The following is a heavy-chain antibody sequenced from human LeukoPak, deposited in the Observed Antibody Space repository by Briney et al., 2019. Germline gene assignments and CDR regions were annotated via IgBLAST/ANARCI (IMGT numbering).Heavy chain of an antibody. CDR3: AKVGIAGANKFDY. D-gene: IGHD6-25*01. J-gene: IGHJ4*02. CDR1: GFTFSSYG. Sequence: PGGSMRLSCAASGFTFSSYGMHWVRQAPGRGLGWVGFIRYDGSNNYYADSVKGRFTISRDNSKNTLYLQMNSLRAEDTAVYYCAKVGIAGANKFDYWGQGTLVTVSS. V-gene: IGHV3-30*02. CDR2: IRYDGSNN.